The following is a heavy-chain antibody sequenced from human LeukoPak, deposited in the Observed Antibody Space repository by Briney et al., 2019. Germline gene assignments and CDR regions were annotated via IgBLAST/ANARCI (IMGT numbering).Heavy chain of an antibody. J-gene: IGHJ4*02. Sequence: GASVKVSCKASGYSLTSYGISWVRQAPGQGLEWMGWISAYNGNTNYAQRLQGRVTMTTDTSTSTAYMELRRLRSDDTAVYYCAREYSGSYYGYWGQGTLVTVSS. V-gene: IGHV1-18*01. CDR3: AREYSGSYYGY. D-gene: IGHD1-26*01. CDR2: ISAYNGNT. CDR1: GYSLTSYG.